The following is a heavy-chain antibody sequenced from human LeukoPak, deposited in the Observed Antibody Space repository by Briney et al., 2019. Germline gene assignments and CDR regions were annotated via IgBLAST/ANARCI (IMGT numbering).Heavy chain of an antibody. CDR2: ISSSSTYI. CDR1: GFTFSSYS. V-gene: IGHV3-21*01. Sequence: GGSLRLSCAASGFTFSSYSMNWVRQAPGKGLEWVSSISSSSTYIYYADSVKGRFTISRDNAKSSLYLQMNSLRAEDTAVYYCARVGRGYSYGDIDYWGQGTLVTVSS. J-gene: IGHJ4*02. CDR3: ARVGRGYSYGDIDY. D-gene: IGHD5-18*01.